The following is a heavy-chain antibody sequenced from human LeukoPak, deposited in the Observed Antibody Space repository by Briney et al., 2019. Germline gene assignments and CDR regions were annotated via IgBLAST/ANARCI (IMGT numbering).Heavy chain of an antibody. Sequence: GGSLRLSCAASGFTLSSYAMSWVRQAPGKGLEWGSVISDNGGSTYYADSVKGRFTISRDNFKNTLYLQMNSLRAEDTAVYYCAKARFGSGWYDNWGQGTLVTVSS. CDR2: ISDNGGST. CDR3: AKARFGSGWYDN. V-gene: IGHV3-23*01. CDR1: GFTLSSYA. J-gene: IGHJ5*02. D-gene: IGHD6-19*01.